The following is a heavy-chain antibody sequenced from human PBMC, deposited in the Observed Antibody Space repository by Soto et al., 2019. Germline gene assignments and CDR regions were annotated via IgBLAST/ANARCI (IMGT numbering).Heavy chain of an antibody. J-gene: IGHJ4*02. V-gene: IGHV3-7*04. CDR2: INGDGREK. CDR3: ARDGSGWSAS. Sequence: EVQLVESGGGLVQPGGSLRLSCVVSGFTFTNSWMSWLRQAPGKGLEWVANINGDGREKYSIDSVKGRFTVSRDNARNSLYLQMNGLRVEATAVYYCARDGSGWSASWGQGTLVTVSS. D-gene: IGHD6-19*01. CDR1: GFTFTNSW.